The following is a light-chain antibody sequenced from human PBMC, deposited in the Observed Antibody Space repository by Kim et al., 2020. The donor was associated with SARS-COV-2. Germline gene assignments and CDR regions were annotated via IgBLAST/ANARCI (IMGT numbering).Light chain of an antibody. V-gene: IGLV1-40*01. CDR3: QSYDSSLSGSEV. J-gene: IGLJ2*01. Sequence: VTISCTGNSSNLGAGYDVHWYQQLPGTIPRLLIYENSNRPSGVPARFSGSKSGTSASLAITGLQAEDEGDYYCQSYDSSLSGSEVFGGGTQLTVL. CDR1: SSNLGAGYD. CDR2: ENS.